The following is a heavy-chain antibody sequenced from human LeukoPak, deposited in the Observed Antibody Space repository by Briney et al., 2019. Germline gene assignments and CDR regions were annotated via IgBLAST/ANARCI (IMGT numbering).Heavy chain of an antibody. D-gene: IGHD6-19*01. V-gene: IGHV3-23*01. J-gene: IGHJ5*02. CDR2: ISGSGGST. Sequence: GGSLRLSCAASGFTFSSYAMSWVRQAPGKGLEWVSAISGSGGSTYYADSVKGRFTISRDNSKNTLYLQMNSLRSEDTAVYYCARVVGLVAGIGEFDPWGQGTLVTVSS. CDR1: GFTFSSYA. CDR3: ARVVGLVAGIGEFDP.